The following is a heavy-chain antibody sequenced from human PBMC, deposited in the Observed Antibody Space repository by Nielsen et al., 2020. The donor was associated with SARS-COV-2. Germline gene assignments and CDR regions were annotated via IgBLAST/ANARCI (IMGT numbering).Heavy chain of an antibody. V-gene: IGHV5-10-1*01. CDR3: ARYASEYYYYYYMDV. D-gene: IGHD2-2*01. CDR2: IDPSDSYV. J-gene: IGHJ6*03. Sequence: GESLKISCKGSGYSFTSHWITWVRQMPGKGLEWVGSIDPSDSYVDYSPSFQGHVAISADKSISTAYLQWSSLKASDTAMYYCARYASEYYYYYYMDVWGTGTTVTVPS. CDR1: GYSFTSHW.